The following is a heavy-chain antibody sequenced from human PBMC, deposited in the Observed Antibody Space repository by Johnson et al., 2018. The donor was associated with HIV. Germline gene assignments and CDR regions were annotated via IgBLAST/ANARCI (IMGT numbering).Heavy chain of an antibody. CDR2: SWNSGSI. Sequence: VQLVESGGGLIQPGGSLRLSCAASGFTVSSNYMSWVRQAPGKGLEWVSGISWNSGSIDYADSVEGRFTISKDNAKNSLYLQMNSLRAEDTALYYCARDGTGGYCSGGRCYDAFDIWGQGTMVTVSS. J-gene: IGHJ3*02. CDR3: ARDGTGGYCSGGRCYDAFDI. CDR1: GFTVSSNY. D-gene: IGHD2-15*01. V-gene: IGHV3-53*01.